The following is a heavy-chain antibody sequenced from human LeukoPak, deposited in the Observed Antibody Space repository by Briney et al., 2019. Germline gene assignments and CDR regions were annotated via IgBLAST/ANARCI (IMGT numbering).Heavy chain of an antibody. CDR1: GFSFSDFW. CDR3: ASDRVLGSGSLDN. Sequence: GGSLRLSCAASGFSFSDFWMHWVRQTPGKGLVWVSRIRGDGYDTNYADSVEGRFTISRDDARHTLYLQMNSLRADDTAVYYCASDRVLGSGSLDNWGQGTLVTVSS. V-gene: IGHV3-74*01. CDR2: IRGDGYDT. D-gene: IGHD3-10*01. J-gene: IGHJ4*02.